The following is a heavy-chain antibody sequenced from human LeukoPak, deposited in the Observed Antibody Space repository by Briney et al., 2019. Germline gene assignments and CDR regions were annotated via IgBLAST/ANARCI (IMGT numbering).Heavy chain of an antibody. CDR3: ALGGSGWYGY. V-gene: IGHV4-39*01. Sequence: PSETLSLTCTVSGGSISSSSYYWGWIRQPPGEGLEWIGSIYYSGSTYYNPSLKSRVTISVDTSKNQFSLKLSSVTAADTAVYYCALGGSGWYGYWGQGTLVTVSS. CDR1: GGSISSSSYY. D-gene: IGHD6-19*01. J-gene: IGHJ4*02. CDR2: IYYSGST.